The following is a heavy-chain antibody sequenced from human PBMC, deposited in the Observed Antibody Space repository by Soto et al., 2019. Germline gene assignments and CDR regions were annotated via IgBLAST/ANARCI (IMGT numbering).Heavy chain of an antibody. CDR3: ARDYYDSSGYYYYYYGMDV. J-gene: IGHJ6*02. Sequence: GGSLRLSCAASGFTVSSNYMSWVRQAPGKGQEWVSVIYSGGSTYYADSVKGRFTISRDNSKNTLYLQMNSLRAEDTAVYYCARDYYDSSGYYYYYYGMDVWGQGTTVTVSS. CDR2: IYSGGST. CDR1: GFTVSSNY. D-gene: IGHD3-22*01. V-gene: IGHV3-53*01.